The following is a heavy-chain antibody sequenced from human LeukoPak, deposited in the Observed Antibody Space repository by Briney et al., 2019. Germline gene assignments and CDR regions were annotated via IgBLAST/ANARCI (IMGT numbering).Heavy chain of an antibody. D-gene: IGHD4-17*01. Sequence: GGSLRLSCAASGFTLSSYSMNWVRQAPGKGLEWVSVIYSGGSTYYADSVKGRFTISRDNSKNTLYLQMNSLRAEDTAVYYCARSHGDYDYWGQGTLVTVSS. CDR2: IYSGGST. J-gene: IGHJ4*02. V-gene: IGHV3-53*01. CDR1: GFTLSSYS. CDR3: ARSHGDYDY.